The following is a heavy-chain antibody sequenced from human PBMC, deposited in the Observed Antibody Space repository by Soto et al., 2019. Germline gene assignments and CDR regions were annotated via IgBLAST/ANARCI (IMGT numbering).Heavy chain of an antibody. CDR1: GGSISTVGYS. D-gene: IGHD3-16*01. CDR2: IYQSGNT. CDR3: ARVPLDDYVWGSLFDP. Sequence: PSETLSLTCTVSGGSISTVGYSWSWVRQPPGKGLEWIGYIYQSGNTFYNPSLKSRVTISLDRSQNQFSLHLNSVTAADTAVYYCARVPLDDYVWGSLFDPWGQGNLVTGSS. V-gene: IGHV4-30-2*01. J-gene: IGHJ5*02.